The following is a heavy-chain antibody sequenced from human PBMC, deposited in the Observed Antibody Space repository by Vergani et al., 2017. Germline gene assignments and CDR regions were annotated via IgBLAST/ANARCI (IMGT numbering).Heavy chain of an antibody. Sequence: QVQLQQWGPGLLKPSETLSLTCAVYGGSLSGYYWSWIRLAPGKGLECIGEINHSVTINYNPTLKSPFNVSMDTSRDHFSPKLRYVSAAETAVYFCARRAERWETLLRDDFDFWGQGTFVTVSP. CDR1: GGSLSGYY. D-gene: IGHD1-26*01. J-gene: IGHJ3*01. CDR3: ARRAERWETLLRDDFDF. V-gene: IGHV4-34*01. CDR2: INHSVTI.